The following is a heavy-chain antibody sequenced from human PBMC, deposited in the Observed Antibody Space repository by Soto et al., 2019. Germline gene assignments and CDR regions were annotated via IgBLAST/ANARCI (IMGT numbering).Heavy chain of an antibody. D-gene: IGHD2-21*01. CDR1: GGTFSTYS. Sequence: QVQLVQSGAEVKKPGSAVKVSCKDSGGTFSTYSMFWVRQAPGQGLEWMGRIIPMLGISNYAQKFQGRVTISADKSTGTAYMELSSLRSEDTPLYYCTIGSWSGEVFDIWGQGTIVTVSS. J-gene: IGHJ3*02. V-gene: IGHV1-69*02. CDR2: IIPMLGIS. CDR3: TIGSWSGEVFDI.